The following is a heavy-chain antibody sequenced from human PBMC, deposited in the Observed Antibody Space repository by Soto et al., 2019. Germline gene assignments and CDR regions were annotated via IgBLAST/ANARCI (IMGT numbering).Heavy chain of an antibody. J-gene: IGHJ4*02. V-gene: IGHV3-33*01. CDR1: GFTFSSYG. CDR3: ARASDSGAYGPDY. D-gene: IGHD3-22*01. Sequence: GSLRLSCAASGFTFSSYGMHWVRQAPGKGLEWVAVIWYDGGNKSYVDSVKGRFTISRDNSKNTLYLQMNSLRADDTAVYYCARASDSGAYGPDYWGQGTLVTVSS. CDR2: IWYDGGNK.